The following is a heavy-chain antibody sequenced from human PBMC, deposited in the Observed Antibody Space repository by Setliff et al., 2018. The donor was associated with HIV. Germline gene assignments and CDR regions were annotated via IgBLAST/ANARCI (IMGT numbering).Heavy chain of an antibody. J-gene: IGHJ6*03. CDR1: GGTFSTYA. D-gene: IGHD4-17*01. CDR3: AACGASAYYYYYMDV. V-gene: IGHV1-69*10. CDR2: IIPFLNLT. Sequence: AASVKVFCKASGGTFSTYAITWVRQAPGQGLQWVGGIIPFLNLTHYAQQFQGTVTITADKSTSTAYMEMTSLRFEDTAVYYCAACGASAYYYYYMDVWGAGTTVTVSS.